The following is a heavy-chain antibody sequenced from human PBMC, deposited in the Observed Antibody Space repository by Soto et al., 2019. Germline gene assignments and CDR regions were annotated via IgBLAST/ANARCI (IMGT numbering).Heavy chain of an antibody. CDR1: GFSFSSYA. Sequence: EVQLLESGGGLVQPGGSLRLSCAASGFSFSSYAMVWVRQAPGKGLEWVSVISARGGSSYFAESVKGRLTISRDNSKNVLSLEMNSLRAEDTAIYFCAKGSFEYSASVDNWGQGTLVLVSS. D-gene: IGHD5-12*01. CDR3: AKGSFEYSASVDN. J-gene: IGHJ4*02. CDR2: ISARGGSS. V-gene: IGHV3-23*01.